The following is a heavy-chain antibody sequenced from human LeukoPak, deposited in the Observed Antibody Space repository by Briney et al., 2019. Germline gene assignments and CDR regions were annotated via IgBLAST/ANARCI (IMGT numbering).Heavy chain of an antibody. V-gene: IGHV4-59*01. Sequence: SGTLSLTCTISGGSISSYYWSWIRQPPGKGLEWIRYIYYSGSTNYNPSLKSRVTISVDTSKNQFSLKLSSVTAADTAVYYCARVKRVYCGGDCYHNAFDIWGQGTMVTVSS. CDR3: ARVKRVYCGGDCYHNAFDI. CDR1: GGSISSYY. CDR2: IYYSGST. J-gene: IGHJ3*02. D-gene: IGHD2-21*01.